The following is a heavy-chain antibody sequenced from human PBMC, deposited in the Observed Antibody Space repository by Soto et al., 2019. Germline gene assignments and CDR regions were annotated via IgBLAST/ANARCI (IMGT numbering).Heavy chain of an antibody. CDR2: VSYDERNI. CDR3: AKLVDKSLDDY. J-gene: IGHJ4*02. CDR1: GFTFSTSD. D-gene: IGHD3-16*01. Sequence: GGSLRLSCVASGFTFSTSDMHWVRQAPGQGLEWVAVVSYDERNIYYADSVKGRFSVSRDNSKNTLFLHMNSLRAEDTAVYFCAKLVDKSLDDYWGQGA. V-gene: IGHV3-30*18.